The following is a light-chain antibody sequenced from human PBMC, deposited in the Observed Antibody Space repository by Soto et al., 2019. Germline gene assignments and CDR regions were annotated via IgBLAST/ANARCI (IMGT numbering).Light chain of an antibody. CDR3: QSYDSSLSGSHYV. Sequence: QSALTQPASVSGSPGQSITISCTGTSSDVGGYKYVSWYQQHPGKAPKLMIYEVSNRPSGISNRFSGSKSGNTASLTISGLQAEDEAEYYCQSYDSSLSGSHYVFGTGTKLTVL. CDR2: EVS. V-gene: IGLV2-14*01. CDR1: SSDVGGYKY. J-gene: IGLJ1*01.